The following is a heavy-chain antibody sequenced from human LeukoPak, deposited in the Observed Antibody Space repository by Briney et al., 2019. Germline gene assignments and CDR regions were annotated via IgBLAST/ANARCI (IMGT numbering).Heavy chain of an antibody. CDR1: GFTFSSYG. D-gene: IGHD4-11*01. CDR3: ARGEVTPDAFDI. V-gene: IGHV3-21*01. J-gene: IGHJ3*02. Sequence: PGGSLRLSCAASGFTFSSYGMHWVRQAPGKGLEWVSSISSSSSYIYYADSVKGRFTISRDNAKNSLYLQMNSLRAEDTAVYYCARGEVTPDAFDIWGQGTMVTVSS. CDR2: ISSSSSYI.